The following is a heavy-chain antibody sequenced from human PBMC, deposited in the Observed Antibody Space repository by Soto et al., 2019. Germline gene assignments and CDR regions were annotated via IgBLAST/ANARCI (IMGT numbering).Heavy chain of an antibody. J-gene: IGHJ6*02. V-gene: IGHV3-30-3*01. CDR1: GFIFSNSA. CDR2: ISYDASNK. Sequence: GGSPRLSCAASGFIFSNSAMHWVRQAPGKGLEWVTLISYDASNKYYADSVKGRFTISRDNSKNALFLHMNSLREDDTAVYYCARGSGNWNDGNYGMDVWGQGTTVTVSS. CDR3: ARGSGNWNDGNYGMDV. D-gene: IGHD1-1*01.